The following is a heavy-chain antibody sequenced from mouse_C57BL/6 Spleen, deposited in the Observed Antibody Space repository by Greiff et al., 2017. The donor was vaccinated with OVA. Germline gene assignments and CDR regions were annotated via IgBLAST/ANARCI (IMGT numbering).Heavy chain of an antibody. Sequence: EVKLVESGEGLVKPGGSLKLSCAASGFTFSSYAMSWVRQTPEKRLEWVAYISSGGDYIYYADTVKGRFTISRDNARNTLYLQMSSLKSEDTAMYYCTRDGIYYGNYVYYFDYWGQGTTLTVSS. D-gene: IGHD2-1*01. V-gene: IGHV5-9-1*02. J-gene: IGHJ2*01. CDR1: GFTFSSYA. CDR3: TRDGIYYGNYVYYFDY. CDR2: ISSGGDYI.